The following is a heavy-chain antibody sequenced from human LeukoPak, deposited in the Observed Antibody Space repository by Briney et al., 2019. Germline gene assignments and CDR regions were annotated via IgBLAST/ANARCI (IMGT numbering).Heavy chain of an antibody. V-gene: IGHV3-11*01. J-gene: IGHJ4*02. Sequence: GGSLRLSCAASGFTFSDSYMSWIRQAPGKGLEYLSYISGSGSDIIYADSVRGRFTISRDNAKNSLYLQMNSLRAEDTAVYYCAKTNPRRVLVVVITKGYYFDYWGQGTLVTVSS. D-gene: IGHD3-22*01. CDR3: AKTNPRRVLVVVITKGYYFDY. CDR1: GFTFSDSY. CDR2: ISGSGSDI.